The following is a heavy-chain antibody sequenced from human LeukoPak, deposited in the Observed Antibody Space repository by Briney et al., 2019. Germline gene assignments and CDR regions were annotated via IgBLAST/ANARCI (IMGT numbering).Heavy chain of an antibody. V-gene: IGHV4-59*08. J-gene: IGHJ3*02. CDR1: GGSISSYY. CDR3: ARHDYLTTVTTDAFDI. CDR2: IYYSGST. D-gene: IGHD4-17*01. Sequence: PSETLSLTCTVSGGSISSYYWSWIRQPPGKGLEWIGYIYYSGSTNYNPSLKSRVTISVDTSKNQFSLKLSSVTAADTAVYYCARHDYLTTVTTDAFDIWGQGTMVTVSS.